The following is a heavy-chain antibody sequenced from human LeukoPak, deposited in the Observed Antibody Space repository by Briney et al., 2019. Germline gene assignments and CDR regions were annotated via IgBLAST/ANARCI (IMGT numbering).Heavy chain of an antibody. CDR3: ARHSGLRYFDWLPYFDY. CDR1: GGSISSYY. V-gene: IGHV4-59*08. J-gene: IGHJ4*02. D-gene: IGHD3-9*01. Sequence: SETLSLTCTVSGGSISSYYWSWIRQPPGKGLEWIGYIYYSGSTNYNPSLKSRVTISVDTSKNQFSLKLSSVTAADTAVYYCARHSGLRYFDWLPYFDYWGQGTLVTVSS. CDR2: IYYSGST.